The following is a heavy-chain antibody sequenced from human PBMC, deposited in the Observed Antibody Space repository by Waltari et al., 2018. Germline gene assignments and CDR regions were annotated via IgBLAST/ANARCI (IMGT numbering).Heavy chain of an antibody. CDR1: GGSFTDFY. D-gene: IGHD6-19*01. CDR2: INRRGST. V-gene: IGHV4-34*02. Sequence: QVHLQQWGAGLLKPSETLSLTCAVSGGSFTDFYWSWIRQSPTKGRAWIGEINRRGSTNYSPSLKSRVTMSVDTSKNQFSLKLSSITAADTAVYYCARGNILGSAWYQRKGSFDSWGQGTLVAVSS. J-gene: IGHJ4*01. CDR3: ARGNILGSAWYQRKGSFDS.